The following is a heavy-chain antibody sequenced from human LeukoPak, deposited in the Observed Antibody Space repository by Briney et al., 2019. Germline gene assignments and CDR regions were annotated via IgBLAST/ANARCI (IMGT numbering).Heavy chain of an antibody. Sequence: SETLSLTCTVSGGSISSYYWSWIRQPPGKGLEWIGYIYYSGSTKYNPSLKSRVTISVDTSKNQFSLKLSSVTAADTAVYYCAGGPSIIFDYWGQGTLVTVSS. V-gene: IGHV4-59*01. CDR3: AGGPSIIFDY. J-gene: IGHJ4*02. CDR1: GGSISSYY. D-gene: IGHD2/OR15-2a*01. CDR2: IYYSGST.